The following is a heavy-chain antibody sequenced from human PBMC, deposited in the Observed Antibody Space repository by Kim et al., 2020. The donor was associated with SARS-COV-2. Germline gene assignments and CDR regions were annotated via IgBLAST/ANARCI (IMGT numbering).Heavy chain of an antibody. J-gene: IGHJ2*01. V-gene: IGHV3-30*04. CDR1: GFMFSTHA. Sequence: GGSLRLSCAASGFMFSTHALHWVRQAPGKGLEWLAVISFDGSDTYYADSVEGRFTISRDNSKNTLYLQMMSLRVEDTAVYYCASAEGLTYWYFDVWGRGT. CDR2: ISFDGSDT. D-gene: IGHD2-21*01. CDR3: ASAEGLTYWYFDV.